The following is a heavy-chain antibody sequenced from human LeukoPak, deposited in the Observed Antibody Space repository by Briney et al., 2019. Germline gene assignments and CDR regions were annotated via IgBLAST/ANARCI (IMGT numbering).Heavy chain of an antibody. Sequence: SETLSLTCTVSGGSISSYYWSWNRQPPGKGLEWIGYIYYSGSTNYNPSLKSRVTISVDTSKNQFSLKLSSVTAADTAVYYCAVSGWYYMGYFDYWGQGTLVTVSS. CDR1: GGSISSYY. J-gene: IGHJ4*02. CDR2: IYYSGST. CDR3: AVSGWYYMGYFDY. V-gene: IGHV4-59*01. D-gene: IGHD6-19*01.